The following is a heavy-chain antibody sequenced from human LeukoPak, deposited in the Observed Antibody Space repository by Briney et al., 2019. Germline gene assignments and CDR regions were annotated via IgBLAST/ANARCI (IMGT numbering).Heavy chain of an antibody. D-gene: IGHD2-15*01. V-gene: IGHV1-46*01. CDR3: ARGNCNS. CDR1: GYTFTTHY. Sequence: ASVKVSCKASGYTFTTHYIHWVRQAPGQGLEWMGIVNPSDGGSSYAPRFQGRVTMNRDTSTSTAYMELRSLRSDDTAVYYCARGNCNSWGQGTLVTVSS. J-gene: IGHJ4*02. CDR2: VNPSDGGS.